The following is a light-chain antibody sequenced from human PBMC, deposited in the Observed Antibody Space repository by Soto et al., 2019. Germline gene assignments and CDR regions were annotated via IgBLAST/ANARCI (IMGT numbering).Light chain of an antibody. V-gene: IGKV1-39*01. CDR1: QSISTY. Sequence: DIQMTQPPSSLSASVGDRVTITCRASQSISTYLNWYQQKPGKAPKLLIYAASILQSGAPSRFSGSGSGTDFTLTISSLQPEDFATYFCQQSFTTPRTFGQGTKVDIK. CDR3: QQSFTTPRT. CDR2: AAS. J-gene: IGKJ1*01.